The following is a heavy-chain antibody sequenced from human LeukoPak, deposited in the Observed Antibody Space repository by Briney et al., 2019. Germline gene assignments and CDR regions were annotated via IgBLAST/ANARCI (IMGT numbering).Heavy chain of an antibody. CDR3: ARAYSSSWYWNWFDP. Sequence: SETLSLTCTVSGYSISSGYFWGWIRQPPGKGLEWIGVYHVGTTDYNPSLKSRVTISVDMSKNQFSLKMSSVTAADTAVYYCARAYSSSWYWNWFDPWGQGTLVTVSS. CDR1: GYSISSGYF. CDR2: VYHVGTT. D-gene: IGHD6-13*01. J-gene: IGHJ5*02. V-gene: IGHV4-38-2*02.